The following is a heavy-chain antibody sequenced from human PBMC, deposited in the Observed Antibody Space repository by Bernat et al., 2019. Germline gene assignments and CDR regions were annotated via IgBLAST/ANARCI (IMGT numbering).Heavy chain of an antibody. Sequence: QVQLQQWGAGLLKPSETLSLTCAVYGGSFSGYYWTWIRQPPGKGLEWIGEINHSGSTNYNPSLKSRVTISVETSKKQFSLKLSSVTAADTAVYYCAGGKGVVNAIWGQGTLVTVSS. J-gene: IGHJ4*02. CDR1: GGSFSGYY. D-gene: IGHD2-21*01. CDR2: INHSGST. CDR3: AGGKGVVNAI. V-gene: IGHV4-34*01.